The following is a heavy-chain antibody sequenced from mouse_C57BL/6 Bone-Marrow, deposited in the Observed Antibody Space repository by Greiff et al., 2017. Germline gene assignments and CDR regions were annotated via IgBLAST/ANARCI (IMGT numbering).Heavy chain of an antibody. CDR1: GYTFTSYW. D-gene: IGHD1-1*01. V-gene: IGHV1-69*01. CDR2: IDPSDSYT. Sequence: VQLQQPGAELVMPGASVKLSCKASGYTFTSYWMHWVKQRPGQGLEWIGEIDPSDSYTNYNQKFKGKSTWTVDKSSSTAYMQLSSLTSEDSAVYYCALPYFDYWGQGTTLTVSS. CDR3: ALPYFDY. J-gene: IGHJ2*01.